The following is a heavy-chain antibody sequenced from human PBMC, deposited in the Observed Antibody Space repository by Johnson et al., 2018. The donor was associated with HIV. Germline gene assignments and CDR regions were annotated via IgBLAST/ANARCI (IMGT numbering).Heavy chain of an antibody. Sequence: VQLVESGGGLVQPGGSLRLSCSASGFSVSSNYMTWVRQAPGKGLEWVSVIYSGGNTYYADSVKGRFSISRDNSKNTVYLQMNSLRPEDTAVYYCSSPWYYDSSGYYHDDAFDIWGQGTMVTVSS. CDR3: SSPWYYDSSGYYHDDAFDI. D-gene: IGHD3-22*01. CDR1: GFSVSSNY. V-gene: IGHV3-66*02. J-gene: IGHJ3*02. CDR2: IYSGGNT.